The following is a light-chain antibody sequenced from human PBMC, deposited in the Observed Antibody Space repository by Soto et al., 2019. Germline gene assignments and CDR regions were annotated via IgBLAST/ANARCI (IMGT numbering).Light chain of an antibody. CDR3: CSYSGSSFYV. V-gene: IGLV2-23*01. Sequence: QSVLTQPASVSGSPGQSITISCTGTSSDVGNYNLVSWYQQHPGKAPKLMLYEGTKRPSGVSNRFSGSKSGNTASLTISGLQAEDEADYYCCSYSGSSFYVFGTGTKLTVL. CDR1: SSDVGNYNL. J-gene: IGLJ1*01. CDR2: EGT.